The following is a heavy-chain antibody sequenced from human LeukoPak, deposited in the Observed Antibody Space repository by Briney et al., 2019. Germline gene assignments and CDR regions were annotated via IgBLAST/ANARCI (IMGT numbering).Heavy chain of an antibody. CDR3: ARHYSSGTYPLDF. J-gene: IGHJ4*02. CDR1: GASISNYY. V-gene: IGHV4-59*01. Sequence: PSETLSLTCTVSGASISNYYWSWFRQPPGKGLEWLAYIYYTGTTNYNPSVKSRLTISVDTSKNQLSLTLNSVTAADTAVYYCARHYSSGTYPLDFWGQGTLVTVSS. CDR2: IYYTGTT. D-gene: IGHD3-10*01.